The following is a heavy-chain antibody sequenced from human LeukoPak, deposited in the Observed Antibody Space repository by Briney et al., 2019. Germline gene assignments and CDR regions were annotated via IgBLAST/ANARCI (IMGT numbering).Heavy chain of an antibody. D-gene: IGHD3-22*01. CDR3: AKASIKAYYYDSSGYS. Sequence: GRSLRLSCAASGFTFDDYAMHWVRQAPGKGLEWVSGISWNSGSIGYADSVKGRFTISRDNAKNSLYLQVNSLRAEDTALYYCAKASIKAYYYDSSGYSWGQGTLVTVSS. CDR1: GFTFDDYA. CDR2: ISWNSGSI. J-gene: IGHJ4*02. V-gene: IGHV3-9*01.